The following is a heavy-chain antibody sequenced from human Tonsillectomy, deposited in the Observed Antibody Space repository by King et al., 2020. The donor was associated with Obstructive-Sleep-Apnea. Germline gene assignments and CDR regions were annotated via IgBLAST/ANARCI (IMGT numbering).Heavy chain of an antibody. J-gene: IGHJ6*02. D-gene: IGHD4-17*01. CDR3: ARPTVTTEGYYYGMDV. CDR2: ISSSSSYI. V-gene: IGHV3-21*01. Sequence: VQLVESGGGLVKPGGSLRLSCAASGFTFSSYSMNWVRQAPGKGLEWVSSISSSSSYIYYADSVKGRFTISRDNAKNSLYLQMNSLRAEDTAVYYCARPTVTTEGYYYGMDVWGQGTTVTVSS. CDR1: GFTFSSYS.